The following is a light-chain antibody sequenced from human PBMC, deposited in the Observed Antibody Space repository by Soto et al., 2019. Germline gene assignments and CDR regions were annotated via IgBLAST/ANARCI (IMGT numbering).Light chain of an antibody. J-gene: IGKJ1*01. CDR2: GAS. V-gene: IGKV3-15*01. Sequence: EIVVTQSPGTLSVSLGERATLYCRASQSVSSNLAWYQQGPGQAPRLLIYGASTRATGISARFSGSGSGTEFTLTISSLQSEDFAVYYCQQYNNWPPWTFGQGTKVDIK. CDR1: QSVSSN. CDR3: QQYNNWPPWT.